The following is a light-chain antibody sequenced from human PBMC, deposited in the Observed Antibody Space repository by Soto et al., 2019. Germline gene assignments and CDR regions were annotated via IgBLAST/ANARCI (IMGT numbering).Light chain of an antibody. J-gene: IGKJ5*01. CDR2: GAS. CDR1: QSFSSN. V-gene: IGKV3-15*01. Sequence: ELGMTQSQATLSVSPGERATLSSRASQSFSSNLAWYQQKPGQAPRLLIYGASTRATGIPARFSGIRSATDFTLTISSLQSEDFALYYCQQYNNWPPTFGQGTRLEIK. CDR3: QQYNNWPPT.